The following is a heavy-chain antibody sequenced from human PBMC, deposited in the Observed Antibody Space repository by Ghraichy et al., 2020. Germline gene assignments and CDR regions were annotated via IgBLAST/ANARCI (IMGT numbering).Heavy chain of an antibody. V-gene: IGHV3-23*01. CDR3: AKGRGEYCNGDCSSRILDA. CDR1: GFTFSNYV. D-gene: IGHD2-21*02. J-gene: IGHJ5*02. Sequence: GGSLRLSCAPSGFTFSNYVMTWVRQAPGKGLEWVSIISGDGTGTLYADSVKGRFIISRDNSRNTLYLQLSSLGAEDTSLYYCAKGRGEYCNGDCSSRILDAWGQGTLVTFSS. CDR2: ISGDGTGT.